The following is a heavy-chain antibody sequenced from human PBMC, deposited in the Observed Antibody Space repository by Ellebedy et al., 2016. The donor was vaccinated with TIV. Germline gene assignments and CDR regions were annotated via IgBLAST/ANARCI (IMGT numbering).Heavy chain of an antibody. J-gene: IGHJ4*02. CDR3: ARDKGGYYDSSGYPGGYFDY. D-gene: IGHD3-22*01. CDR1: GFTVSNNY. CDR2: IYSGGST. V-gene: IGHV3-53*04. Sequence: PGGSLRLSCAASGFTVSNNYMSWVRQAPGKGLEWVSFIYSGGSTYYADSVKGRFTISRHNSKNTLYLQMNSLRAEDTAVYFCARDKGGYYDSSGYPGGYFDYWGQGTLVTVSS.